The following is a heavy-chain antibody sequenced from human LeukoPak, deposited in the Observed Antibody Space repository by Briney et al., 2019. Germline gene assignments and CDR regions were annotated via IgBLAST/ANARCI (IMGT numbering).Heavy chain of an antibody. CDR2: ISNIGTSI. Sequence: GGSLRLSCAVSGFTFSRYSMNWVRQAPGKGLEWVSSISNIGTSIYYADSVKGRFTISRDNSKNTLYLQMNSLRPEDTGVYYCAREVRKYSYGSLDYWGQGTLVTVSS. CDR3: AREVRKYSYGSLDY. J-gene: IGHJ4*02. V-gene: IGHV3-21*01. CDR1: GFTFSRYS. D-gene: IGHD5-18*01.